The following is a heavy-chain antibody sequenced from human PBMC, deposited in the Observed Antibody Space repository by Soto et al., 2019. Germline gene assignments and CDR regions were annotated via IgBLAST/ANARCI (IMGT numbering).Heavy chain of an antibody. CDR1: GGTFSSYA. V-gene: IGHV1-69*13. CDR3: ARSYGDGYYYGMDV. J-gene: IGHJ6*02. D-gene: IGHD4-17*01. Sequence: SVKVSCKASGGTFSSYALRWVRQAPGQGLEWMGGIIPIFGTANYAQKFQGRVTITADESTSTAYMELSSLRSEDTAVYYCARSYGDGYYYGMDVWGQGTTVTVSS. CDR2: IIPIFGTA.